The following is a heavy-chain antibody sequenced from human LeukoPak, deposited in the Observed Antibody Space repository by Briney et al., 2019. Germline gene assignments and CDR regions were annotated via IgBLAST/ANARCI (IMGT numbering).Heavy chain of an antibody. V-gene: IGHV5-51*01. J-gene: IGHJ4*02. CDR2: IDPSDSET. CDR1: GYSFTSYW. Sequence: GESLKISCKASGYSFTSYWIGWVRQMPGKGLEWMGIIDPSDSETRYTPSFQGQVTVSVDKSLTTADLQWNSLKASDTAMYYCARQTAMGRSGDYWGQGTLVTVSS. CDR3: ARQTAMGRSGDY. D-gene: IGHD5-18*01.